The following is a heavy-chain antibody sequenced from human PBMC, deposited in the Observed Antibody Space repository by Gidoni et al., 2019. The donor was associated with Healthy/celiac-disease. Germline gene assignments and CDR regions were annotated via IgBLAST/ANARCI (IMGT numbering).Heavy chain of an antibody. CDR1: GFSLSNARLG. CDR2: IFSNDEK. J-gene: IGHJ6*02. CDR3: ARILRSSGWYSTYGMDV. Sequence: QVTLKESGPVLVKPTETLTLTCTVSGFSLSNARLGVSWIRQPPGKALEWLAHIFSNDEKSYSTSLKSRLTISKDTSKSQVVLTMTNMDPVDTATYYCARILRSSGWYSTYGMDVWGQGTTVTVSS. D-gene: IGHD6-19*01. V-gene: IGHV2-26*01.